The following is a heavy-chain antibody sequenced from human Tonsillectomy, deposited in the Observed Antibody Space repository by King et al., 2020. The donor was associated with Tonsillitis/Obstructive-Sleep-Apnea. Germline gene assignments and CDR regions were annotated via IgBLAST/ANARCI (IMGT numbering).Heavy chain of an antibody. Sequence: LQLVQSGGGLVQPGGSQRLSCADSGFTVSSNYMSCVRQAPGKGLEWGSLIYSDGSTYYADPVKGRFRISRDNSKKTMYLQMNSLRAEDTSVYDCARDRPPPNCGFDYWGQGTLVTVSS. CDR3: ARDRPPPNCGFDY. V-gene: IGHV3-66*01. CDR1: GFTVSSNY. J-gene: IGHJ4*02. D-gene: IGHD7-27*01. CDR2: IYSDGST.